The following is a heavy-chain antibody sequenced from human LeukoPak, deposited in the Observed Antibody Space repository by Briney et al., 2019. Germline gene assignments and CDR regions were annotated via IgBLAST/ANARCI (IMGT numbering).Heavy chain of an antibody. CDR3: ARDRAYYYDSSGYHGAFGI. D-gene: IGHD3-22*01. J-gene: IGHJ3*02. CDR1: GDSISSSTYY. Sequence: SETLSLTCTVSGDSISSSTYYWGWIRQPPGKGLQWIGNIYYDGSTYYNPSLKSRVTISVDTSKTQFSLNLNSVTAADTAVYYCARDRAYYYDSSGYHGAFGIWGQGTMVTVSS. CDR2: IYYDGST. V-gene: IGHV4-39*07.